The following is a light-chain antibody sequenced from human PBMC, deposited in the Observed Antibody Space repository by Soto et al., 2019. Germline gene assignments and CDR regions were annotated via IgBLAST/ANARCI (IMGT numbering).Light chain of an antibody. CDR3: QQRSNWRVT. V-gene: IGKV3-11*01. CDR2: GAS. J-gene: IGKJ4*01. Sequence: EIVLTQSPATLSLSPGARAPLSCRASQSVSSSYLAWYQQKPGQAPRLLIYGASTRATGIPARFSGSGSGTDFTLTISSLEPEDIAVYYCQQRSNWRVTFGGGTKVDIK. CDR1: QSVSSSY.